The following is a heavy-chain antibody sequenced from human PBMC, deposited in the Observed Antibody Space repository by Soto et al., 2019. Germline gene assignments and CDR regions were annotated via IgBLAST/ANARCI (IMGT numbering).Heavy chain of an antibody. CDR1: GGSISSYY. J-gene: IGHJ4*02. CDR3: ASLRGDYDILTGYYTGTFDS. Sequence: PSETLSLTCTVSGGSISSYYWSWIRLPPGKGLEWIGYIYYSGSTNYNPFLKSRVTMSVDMSKNQFSLTLSSVTAADTAVYYCASLRGDYDILTGYYTGTFDSWGLGILVTVSS. V-gene: IGHV4-59*01. D-gene: IGHD3-9*01. CDR2: IYYSGST.